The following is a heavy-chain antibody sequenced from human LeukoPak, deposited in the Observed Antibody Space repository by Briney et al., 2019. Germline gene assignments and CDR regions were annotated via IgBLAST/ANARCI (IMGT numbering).Heavy chain of an antibody. CDR1: GGSINSGGYY. CDR3: ASGESSLVYYYYMHV. V-gene: IGHV4-30-2*01. Sequence: PSQTLSLTCTVSGGSINSGGYYWSWIRQPPGKGLEWIGYIYHSGSTYYNPSLKSRITISVDRSKNQFSLKLSSVTAADTAVYYCASGESSLVYYYYMHVWGKGTTVTVSS. CDR2: IYHSGST. D-gene: IGHD6-6*01. J-gene: IGHJ6*03.